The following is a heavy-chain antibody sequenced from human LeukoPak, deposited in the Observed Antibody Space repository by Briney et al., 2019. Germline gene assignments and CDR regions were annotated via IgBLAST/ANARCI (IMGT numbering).Heavy chain of an antibody. CDR3: ARGHSSGNPDPFDY. D-gene: IGHD6-19*01. CDR1: GFTVSGNY. CDR2: IYSGGAI. V-gene: IGHV3-53*01. Sequence: PGGSLRLSCAASGFTVSGNYMSWVRQAPGKGLEWVSVIYSGGAIHYADSVKGRFTISRDNSKNTLYLQMNSLRAEDTAMYYCARGHSSGNPDPFDYWGQGTLVTVSS. J-gene: IGHJ4*02.